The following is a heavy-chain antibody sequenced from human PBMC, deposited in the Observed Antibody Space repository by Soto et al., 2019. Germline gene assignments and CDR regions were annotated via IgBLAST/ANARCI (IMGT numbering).Heavy chain of an antibody. CDR3: ARRFLRRYSYLADNWFDP. D-gene: IGHD5-18*01. Sequence: SETLSLTCTVSGGSISSSSYYWGWIRQPPGKGPEWIGSIYYSGSTYYNPSLKSRVTISVDTSKNQFSLKLSSVTAADTAVYYCARRFLRRYSYLADNWFDPWGQGTLVTVCS. CDR2: IYYSGST. V-gene: IGHV4-39*01. CDR1: GGSISSSSYY. J-gene: IGHJ5*02.